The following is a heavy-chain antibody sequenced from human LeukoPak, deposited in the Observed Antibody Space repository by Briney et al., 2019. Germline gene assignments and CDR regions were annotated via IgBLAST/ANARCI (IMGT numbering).Heavy chain of an antibody. CDR3: ARDRYSGYDGFDY. CDR1: GGSISSYY. V-gene: IGHV4-59*01. CDR2: IYYSGST. D-gene: IGHD5-12*01. J-gene: IGHJ4*02. Sequence: SETLSLTCTVPGGSISSYYWSWIRQPPGKGLEWIGYIYYSGSTNYNPSLKSRVTISVDTSKNQFSLKLSSVTAADTAVYYCARDRYSGYDGFDYWGQGTLVTVSS.